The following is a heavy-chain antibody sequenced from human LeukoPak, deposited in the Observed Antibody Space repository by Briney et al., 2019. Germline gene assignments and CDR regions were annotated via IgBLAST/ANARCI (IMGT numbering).Heavy chain of an antibody. V-gene: IGHV1-18*01. CDR2: ISTYNGNT. J-gene: IGHJ6*02. CDR3: ARPTVTYDLYGMDV. Sequence: GASVKVSCKASGYTFNSYDISWVRQAPGQGLEWMAWISTYNGNTNYALKVQGRATMTTDTSTSTVYMDLSSLRSEDTAVYYCARPTVTYDLYGMDVWGHGTTVTVSS. CDR1: GYTFNSYD. D-gene: IGHD4-17*01.